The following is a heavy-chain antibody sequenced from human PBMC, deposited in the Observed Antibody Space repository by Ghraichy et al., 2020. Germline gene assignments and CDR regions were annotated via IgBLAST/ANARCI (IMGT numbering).Heavy chain of an antibody. J-gene: IGHJ6*02. CDR2: ISWDGGST. D-gene: IGHD2-15*01. V-gene: IGHV3-43*01. CDR1: GFTFDDCT. CDR3: AKGGVAYQYYGMDV. Sequence: GGSLRLSCAASGFTFDDCTMHWVRQAPGKGLEWVSLISWDGGSTYYVDSVKGRFTISRDNNKNSLYLQMNSLRTEDTAVYYCAKGGVAYQYYGMDVWGQGTTVTVSS.